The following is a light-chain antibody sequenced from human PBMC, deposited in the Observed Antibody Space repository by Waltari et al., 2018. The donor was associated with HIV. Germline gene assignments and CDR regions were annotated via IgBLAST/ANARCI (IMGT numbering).Light chain of an antibody. CDR3: AAWDANLNGRL. Sequence: QSVLTQSPSASGTPGQRVTISCSGSISNIGGNTVSWYQHLPGTAPKLLIYSNNPRPSGVPDRFSGSKSGTSASLASSGLRSEDEADYYCAAWDANLNGRLFGGGTKLTVL. CDR1: ISNIGGNT. V-gene: IGLV1-44*01. J-gene: IGLJ2*01. CDR2: SNN.